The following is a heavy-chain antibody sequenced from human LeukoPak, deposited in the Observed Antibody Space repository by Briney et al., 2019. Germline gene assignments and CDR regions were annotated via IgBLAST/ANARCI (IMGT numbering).Heavy chain of an antibody. V-gene: IGHV1-18*01. CDR3: ARGRDAGRKVGLPGIPLTDFDY. J-gene: IGHJ4*02. Sequence: GASVKVSCKASGYTFTSYGITWVRQAPGQGLEWMGRISVHNDNTNYAQKFQGRVTMTTNTSTSTAYMELRSLRSDDTAVYYCARGRDAGRKVGLPGIPLTDFDYWGQGTLVTVSS. CDR1: GYTFTSYG. CDR2: ISVHNDNT. D-gene: IGHD2-2*02.